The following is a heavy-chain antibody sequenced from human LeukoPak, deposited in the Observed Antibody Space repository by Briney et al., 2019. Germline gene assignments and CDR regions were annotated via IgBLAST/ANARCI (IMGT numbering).Heavy chain of an antibody. CDR1: GGSISSGGYS. J-gene: IGHJ6*02. CDR2: IYHSGST. D-gene: IGHD3-3*01. Sequence: SQTLSLTCAVSGGSISSGGYSWSWIRQPPGKGLEWIGYIYHSGSTYYNPSLKSRVTISVDRSKNQFSLKLSSVTAADTAVYYCARTYYDFWSGYYGYYYGMDVWGQGTTVTVSS. CDR3: ARTYYDFWSGYYGYYYGMDV. V-gene: IGHV4-30-2*01.